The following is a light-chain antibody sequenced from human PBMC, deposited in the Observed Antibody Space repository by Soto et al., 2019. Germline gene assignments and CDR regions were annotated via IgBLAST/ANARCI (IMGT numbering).Light chain of an antibody. V-gene: IGKV1-9*01. CDR3: QQLSRYPLT. Sequence: TQSPATLSVSPGEIATLSCRASQSVSSNLAWYQQKPGKAPDLLIYSASTLQSGVPSRFSGSGSETEFSLTIRALQPEDFATYYCQQLSRYPLTFGGGTKVDI. CDR1: QSVSSN. CDR2: SAS. J-gene: IGKJ4*01.